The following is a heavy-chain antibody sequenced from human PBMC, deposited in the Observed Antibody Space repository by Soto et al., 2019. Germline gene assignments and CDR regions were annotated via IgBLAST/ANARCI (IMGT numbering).Heavy chain of an antibody. CDR1: GFTFDDYA. Sequence: GGSLRLSCAASGFTFDDYAMHWVRQTPGKGLEWVSGITWNSGTIGYADSVKGRFTISRDNGKNSLYLQMNSLRPEDTAMYYYGSGREGGMDVWGQGTTVTVSS. CDR3: GSGREGGMDV. D-gene: IGHD3-10*01. CDR2: ITWNSGTI. V-gene: IGHV3-9*01. J-gene: IGHJ6*02.